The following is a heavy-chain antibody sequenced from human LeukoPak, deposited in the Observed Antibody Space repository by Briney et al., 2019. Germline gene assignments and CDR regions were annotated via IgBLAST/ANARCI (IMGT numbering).Heavy chain of an antibody. CDR2: MNPNSGNT. CDR1: GYTFTSYD. Sequence: ASVKVSCKASGYTFTSYDINWVRQATGQGLEWMGWMNPNSGNTGYAQKFQGRVTITRNTSISTAYMELSSLRSEDTAVYYCARGLRRGMATSDAFDIWGQGTMVTVSS. D-gene: IGHD5-24*01. CDR3: ARGLRRGMATSDAFDI. V-gene: IGHV1-8*03. J-gene: IGHJ3*02.